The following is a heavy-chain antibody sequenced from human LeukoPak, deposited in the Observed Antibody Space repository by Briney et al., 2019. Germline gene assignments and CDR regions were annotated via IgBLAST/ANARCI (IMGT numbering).Heavy chain of an antibody. D-gene: IGHD2-21*02. CDR3: AQAPIVVVTANLQSHFDY. CDR1: GFTFSSYG. Sequence: GGSLRLSCAASGFTFSSYGMHWVRQAPGKGLEWVAVISDDGSTKYYVDSVKGRFTISRDNSKDTLYLQMNSLRAEDTAVYYCAQAPIVVVTANLQSHFDYWGQGTLVTVSS. V-gene: IGHV3-30*03. J-gene: IGHJ4*02. CDR2: ISDDGSTK.